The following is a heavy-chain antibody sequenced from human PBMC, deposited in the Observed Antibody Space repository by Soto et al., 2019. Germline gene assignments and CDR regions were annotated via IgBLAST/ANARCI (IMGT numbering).Heavy chain of an antibody. J-gene: IGHJ4*02. CDR3: ARFSGSYSRGLDY. D-gene: IGHD1-26*01. V-gene: IGHV3-72*01. Sequence: PGGSLRLSCAASGFDFSGHSLDWVRQAAGKGLEWVGRTRNKANSYTTEYAASVKGRFTISRDDSKNSLYLQMNSLKTEDTAMYYCARFSGSYSRGLDYWGQGXLVTVSS. CDR2: TRNKANSYTT. CDR1: GFDFSGHS.